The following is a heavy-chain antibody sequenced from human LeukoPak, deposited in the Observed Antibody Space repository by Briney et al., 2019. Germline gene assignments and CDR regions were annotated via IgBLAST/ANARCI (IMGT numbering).Heavy chain of an antibody. Sequence: ASVKVSCKASGYTFTSYYMHWVRQAPGQGLEWMGIINPSGGSTSYAQKFQGRVTMTRDTSTSTVYMELSSLRSEDTAVYCCARANWGGWFDPWGQGTLVTVSS. V-gene: IGHV1-46*01. CDR3: ARANWGGWFDP. D-gene: IGHD7-27*01. J-gene: IGHJ5*02. CDR2: INPSGGST. CDR1: GYTFTSYY.